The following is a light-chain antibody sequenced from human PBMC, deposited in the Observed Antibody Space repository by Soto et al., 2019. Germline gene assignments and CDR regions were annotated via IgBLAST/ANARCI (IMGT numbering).Light chain of an antibody. J-gene: IGKJ5*01. CDR1: QDIANY. V-gene: IGKV1-33*01. Sequence: DIRMTQSPSSLSAALGDGVTITCQASQDIANYLNWYQQKAGRAPKFLIYDASSLETGVPSRFSGSGSGTDFTFTISSLQPEDIATYYCQHYDHLPITFGQGTRLEVK. CDR2: DAS. CDR3: QHYDHLPIT.